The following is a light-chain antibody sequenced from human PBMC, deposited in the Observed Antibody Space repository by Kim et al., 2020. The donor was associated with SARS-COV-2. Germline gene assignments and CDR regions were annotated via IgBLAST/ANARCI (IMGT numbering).Light chain of an antibody. CDR3: QQYNDWPWT. J-gene: IGKJ1*01. CDR2: DAS. V-gene: IGKV3-15*01. Sequence: SVSPGERATLSCRASHRISTNLAWYQHRPGQAPRLLLYDASTGATDIPSRFSGGGSGTEFTLTISSLQSEDFGLYYCQQYNDWPWTFGQGTKVDIK. CDR1: HRISTN.